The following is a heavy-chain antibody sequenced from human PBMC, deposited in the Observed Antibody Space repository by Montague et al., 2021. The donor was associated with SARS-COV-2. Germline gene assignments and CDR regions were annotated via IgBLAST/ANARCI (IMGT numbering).Heavy chain of an antibody. Sequence: SLRLSCAASGFSFSDYYLSWVRQAPGKGLEWISYISSRSTFSDYAASVKGRFTISRDNDKNSLFLQMNSLRVDDTAVYYCARHSTSASSSPLEYWGQGTLVTVSS. V-gene: IGHV3-11*06. CDR2: ISSRSTFS. CDR1: GFSFSDYY. J-gene: IGHJ4*02. CDR3: ARHSTSASSSPLEY. D-gene: IGHD6-6*01.